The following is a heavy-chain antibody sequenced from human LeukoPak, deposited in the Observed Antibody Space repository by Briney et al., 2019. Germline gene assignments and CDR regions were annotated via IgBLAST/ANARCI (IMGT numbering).Heavy chain of an antibody. CDR1: GGTFSSYA. CDR2: IIPIFGTA. V-gene: IGHV1-69*13. CDR3: ARDSRTWLAFDI. J-gene: IGHJ3*02. D-gene: IGHD1-14*01. Sequence: ASVKVSCKASGGTFSSYAISWVRQAPGQGLEWMGGIIPIFGTANYAQKFQGRVTITADESTSTAYMELSSLRSEDTAVYYCARDSRTWLAFDIWGQGTMVTVSS.